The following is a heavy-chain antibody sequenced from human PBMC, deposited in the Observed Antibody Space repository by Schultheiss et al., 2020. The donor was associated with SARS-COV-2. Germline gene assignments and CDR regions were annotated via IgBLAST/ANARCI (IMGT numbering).Heavy chain of an antibody. Sequence: ASVKVSCKASGYTFTSYAMHWVRQAPGQRLEWMGWSNAGNGNTKYSQEFQGRVTITRDTSASTAYMELSSLRSEDMAVYYCTRERGYYDSSGYYSSAAFDIWGQGTMVTVSS. D-gene: IGHD3-22*01. J-gene: IGHJ3*02. CDR2: SNAGNGNT. V-gene: IGHV1-3*02. CDR1: GYTFTSYA. CDR3: TRERGYYDSSGYYSSAAFDI.